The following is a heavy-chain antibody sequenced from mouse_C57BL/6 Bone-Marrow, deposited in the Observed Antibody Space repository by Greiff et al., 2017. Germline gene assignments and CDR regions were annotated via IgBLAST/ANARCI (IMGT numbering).Heavy chain of an antibody. CDR2: IYPRSGNT. CDR1: GYTFTSYG. CDR3: AGGLRRWFAY. Sequence: VKLVESGAELARPGASVKLSCKASGYTFTSYGISWVKQRTGQGPEWIGEIYPRSGNTYYNEKFKGKATLTADKSSSTAYMELRSLTSEDSAVYFCAGGLRRWFAYWGQGTLVTVSA. V-gene: IGHV1-81*01. J-gene: IGHJ3*01. D-gene: IGHD2-4*01.